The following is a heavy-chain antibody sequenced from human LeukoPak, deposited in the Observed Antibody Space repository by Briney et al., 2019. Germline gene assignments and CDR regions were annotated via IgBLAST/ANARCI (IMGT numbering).Heavy chain of an antibody. J-gene: IGHJ4*02. CDR2: ISPKSGDT. V-gene: IGHV1-2*02. CDR3: ARGRDKTTSPAIDY. Sequence: ASVKVSCTASGYTFIGYYMHWVRQAPGQGHEWMGWISPKSGDTNYAQNFQGRVTMTRDTSISTAYMELSRLASDDTAVYYCARGRDKTTSPAIDYWGQGTLVTVSS. D-gene: IGHD2-2*01. CDR1: GYTFIGYY.